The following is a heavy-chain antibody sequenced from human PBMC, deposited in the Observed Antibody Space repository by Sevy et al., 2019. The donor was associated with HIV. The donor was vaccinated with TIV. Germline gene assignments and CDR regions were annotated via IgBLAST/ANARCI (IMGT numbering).Heavy chain of an antibody. CDR3: EKDRVVVVPAAPGLGYYYGMDV. J-gene: IGHJ6*02. V-gene: IGHV3-30*02. Sequence: GGSLRLSCAASGFTFNYYGMYWVRQAPGKGLEWVSFIRYDGSNKDYADSVKGRFTISRDNSKNTVYLQMISLRGEDTAVYHCEKDRVVVVPAAPGLGYYYGMDVWGQGTTVTVSS. CDR2: IRYDGSNK. CDR1: GFTFNYYG. D-gene: IGHD2-2*01.